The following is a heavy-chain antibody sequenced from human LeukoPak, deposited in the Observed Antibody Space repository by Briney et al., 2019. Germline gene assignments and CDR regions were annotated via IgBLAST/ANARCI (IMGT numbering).Heavy chain of an antibody. J-gene: IGHJ5*02. V-gene: IGHV3-7*01. CDR2: IKKDGSEK. CDR3: ARGKNWFDP. CDR1: GFTFSSHW. Sequence: GGSLRLSCAASGFTFSSHWMSWVRQAPGKGLEWVANIKKDGSEKYYVDAVKGRFTISRDNAKTSLYLQMNSLRADDMAVYYCARGKNWFDPWGQGTLVTVSS.